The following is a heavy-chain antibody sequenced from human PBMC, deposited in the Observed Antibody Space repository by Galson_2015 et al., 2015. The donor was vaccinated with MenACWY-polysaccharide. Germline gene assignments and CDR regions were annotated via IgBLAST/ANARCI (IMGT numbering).Heavy chain of an antibody. J-gene: IGHJ5*02. CDR2: TSYSGVG. Sequence: TLSLTCTVSGGSISGGGYFWSWIRQHPERGLEWIGYTSYSGVGNHNPALQSRVSISMDTSKHQFSLNLYSVTAADSAVYFCAMLPYVSGSFGWFDPWGQGTLVTVS. CDR1: GGSISGGGYF. D-gene: IGHD3-10*01. CDR3: AMLPYVSGSFGWFDP. V-gene: IGHV4-31*03.